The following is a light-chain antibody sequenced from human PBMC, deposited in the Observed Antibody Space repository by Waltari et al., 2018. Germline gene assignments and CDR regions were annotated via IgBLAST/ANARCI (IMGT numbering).Light chain of an antibody. J-gene: IGLJ2*01. V-gene: IGLV3-19*01. Sequence: TQDPAVSVAMGQTVRITCQGDSLRSKYASWYQQRPGQAPILVMYDKNSRPSGVPDRFSGSSSDDTASLTITGAQAEDEAYYYCHSRDASGSGGAFGGGTKLTVL. CDR1: SLRSKY. CDR2: DKN. CDR3: HSRDASGSGGA.